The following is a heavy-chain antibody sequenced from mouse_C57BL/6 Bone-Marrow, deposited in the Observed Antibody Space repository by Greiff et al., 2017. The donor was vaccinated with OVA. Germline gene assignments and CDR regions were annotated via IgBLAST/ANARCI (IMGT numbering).Heavy chain of an antibody. Sequence: VQLQQSGAELARPGASVKLSCKASGYTFTSYGISWVKQRTGQGLEWIGEIYPRSGNTYYNEKFKGKATLTADKSSSTASMELRRLTSEDSAVYFCARAPVIGYSINWYMDVWGTGTTVTVSS. CDR2: IYPRSGNT. CDR3: ARAPVIGYSINWYMDV. D-gene: IGHD2-2*01. CDR1: GYTFTSYG. J-gene: IGHJ1*03. V-gene: IGHV1-81*01.